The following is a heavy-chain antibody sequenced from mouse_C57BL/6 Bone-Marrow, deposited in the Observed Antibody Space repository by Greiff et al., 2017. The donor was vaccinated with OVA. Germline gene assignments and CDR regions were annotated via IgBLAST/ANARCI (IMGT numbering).Heavy chain of an antibody. V-gene: IGHV1-15*01. CDR1: GYTFTDYE. D-gene: IGHD2-9*01. J-gene: IGHJ4*01. Sequence: QVPLKESGAELVRPGASVTLSCKASGYTFTDYEMHWVKQTPVHGLEWIGALDPETGGTAYNQKFKGKAILTADKSSSTAYMELRSLTSEDSAVYYCTRSSYYGYDDYAMDYWGQGTSVTVSS. CDR3: TRSSYYGYDDYAMDY. CDR2: LDPETGGT.